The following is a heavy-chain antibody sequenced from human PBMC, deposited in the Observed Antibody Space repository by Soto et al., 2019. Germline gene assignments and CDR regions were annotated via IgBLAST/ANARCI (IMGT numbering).Heavy chain of an antibody. D-gene: IGHD6-6*01. CDR1: GGSISSSSYY. Sequence: KASETLSLTCTVSGGSISSSSYYWGWIRQPPGKGLEWIGSIYYSGSTYYNPSLKSRVTISVDTSKNQFSLKLSSVTAADTAVYYCARRSSSSVYWGQGTLVTVSS. CDR2: IYYSGST. CDR3: ARRSSSSVY. V-gene: IGHV4-39*01. J-gene: IGHJ4*02.